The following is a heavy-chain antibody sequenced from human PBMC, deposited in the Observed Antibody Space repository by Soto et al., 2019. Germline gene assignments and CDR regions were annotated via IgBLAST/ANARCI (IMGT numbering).Heavy chain of an antibody. CDR2: IYYTGST. V-gene: IGHV4-59*01. Sequence: SETLYLTCTVSGGSIGTYYWTWIRQPPEKRQEKIGYIYYTGSTNYNPSNKSRVNISVDTSKDKFSLKLSSVTAADTAVYYCAIDSQNCFGGSCYSYFYGMDVWGQGTTVTVSS. CDR3: AIDSQNCFGGSCYSYFYGMDV. D-gene: IGHD2-15*01. J-gene: IGHJ6*02. CDR1: GGSIGTYY.